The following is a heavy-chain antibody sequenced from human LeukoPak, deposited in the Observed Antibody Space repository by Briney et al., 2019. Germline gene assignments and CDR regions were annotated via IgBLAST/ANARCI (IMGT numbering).Heavy chain of an antibody. Sequence: GGSLRLSCAASGFTFSSYEMNWVRQAPGKGLEWVSYISSSGSTIYYADSVKGRFTISRDNAKNSLYLQMNSLRAEDTAVYYCARVGNTVTTEPWVYWGQGTLVTVSS. D-gene: IGHD4-17*01. CDR2: ISSSGSTI. CDR1: GFTFSSYE. J-gene: IGHJ4*02. V-gene: IGHV3-48*03. CDR3: ARVGNTVTTEPWVY.